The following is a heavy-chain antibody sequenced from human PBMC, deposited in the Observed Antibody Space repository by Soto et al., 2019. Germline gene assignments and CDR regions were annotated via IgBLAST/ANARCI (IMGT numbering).Heavy chain of an antibody. CDR1: GGSISINSYY. V-gene: IGHV4-39*02. J-gene: IGHJ4*02. CDR3: ARHVGYRYGRIDY. CDR2: IYYSGIT. Sequence: PSETLSLTCTVSGGSISINSYYWGWIRQPPGKGLEWIGSIYYSGITYYNPSLKSRVTISVDTSNNRFSLKLTSVTAADTAVFYCARHVGYRYGRIDYWGQGTLVTISS. D-gene: IGHD5-18*01.